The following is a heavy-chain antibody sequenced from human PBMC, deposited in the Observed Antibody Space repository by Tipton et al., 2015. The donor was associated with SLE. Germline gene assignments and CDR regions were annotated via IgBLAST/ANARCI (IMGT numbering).Heavy chain of an antibody. Sequence: TLSLTCAVYGGSFSGYYWSWIRQPPGKGLEWIGEINHSGSTNYNPSLKSRVTISVDTSKNQFSLKLSSVTAADTAVYYCARDSQGGGMDVWGQGTTVTVSS. J-gene: IGHJ6*02. CDR1: GGSFSGYY. V-gene: IGHV4-34*01. CDR2: INHSGST. CDR3: ARDSQGGGMDV. D-gene: IGHD2-21*01.